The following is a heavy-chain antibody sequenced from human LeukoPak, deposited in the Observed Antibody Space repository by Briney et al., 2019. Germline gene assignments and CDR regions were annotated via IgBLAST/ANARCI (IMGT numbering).Heavy chain of an antibody. CDR3: ARESYYETDY. D-gene: IGHD3-22*01. CDR1: GGSISSYY. J-gene: IGHJ4*02. Sequence: PSETLSLTCTVSGGSISSYYWSWIRQPPGKGLEWIGYIYTSGSTNYNPSLKSRVTISVDTSKNQFSLKLSSVTAADTAVYYCARESYYETDYWGQGTLVTVSS. V-gene: IGHV4-4*09. CDR2: IYTSGST.